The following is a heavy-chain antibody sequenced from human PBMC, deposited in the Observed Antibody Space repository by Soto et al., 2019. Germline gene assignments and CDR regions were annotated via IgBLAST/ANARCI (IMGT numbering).Heavy chain of an antibody. CDR1: GFTFDDYA. CDR3: AKAERDIDRDDAFDI. D-gene: IGHD2-15*01. CDR2: ISWNSGSI. V-gene: IGHV3-9*01. J-gene: IGHJ3*02. Sequence: EVQLVESGGGLVQPGRSLRLSCAASGFTFDDYAMHWVRQAPGKGLEWDSGISWNSGSIGYADSVKGGFTISRDNAKNTLYLQMNSLRAEDTALYYCAKAERDIDRDDAFDIWGQGTMVTVSS.